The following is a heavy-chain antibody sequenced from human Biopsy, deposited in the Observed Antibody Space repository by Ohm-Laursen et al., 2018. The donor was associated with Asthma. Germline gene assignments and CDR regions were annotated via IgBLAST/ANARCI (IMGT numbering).Heavy chain of an antibody. CDR1: GFTVSRDH. D-gene: IGHD5-12*01. J-gene: IGHJ4*02. Sequence: SLRLSCAASGFTVSRDHMFWVRQAPGKGLEWVSVIYSGGTSDTADSVRGRFTISRDNSKNTLYLQMNSLRTEDTAVYYCAKRRGYSGHDNDYWGQGTPVIVSS. V-gene: IGHV3-53*05. CDR3: AKRRGYSGHDNDY. CDR2: IYSGGTS.